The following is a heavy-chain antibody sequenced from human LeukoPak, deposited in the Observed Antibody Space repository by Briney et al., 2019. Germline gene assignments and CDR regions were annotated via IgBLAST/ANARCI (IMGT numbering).Heavy chain of an antibody. CDR2: ISWNSGCI. J-gene: IGHJ3*02. D-gene: IGHD1-26*01. CDR1: GFTFDDYA. Sequence: QPGRSLRLSCAASGFTFDDYAMHWIQQAPGKGLEWVSGISWNSGCIGYADSVKGRFTISRDNAKNSLYLQMNSLRAEDMALYYCAKDILSGSYRFDAFDIWGQGTMVTVSS. V-gene: IGHV3-9*03. CDR3: AKDILSGSYRFDAFDI.